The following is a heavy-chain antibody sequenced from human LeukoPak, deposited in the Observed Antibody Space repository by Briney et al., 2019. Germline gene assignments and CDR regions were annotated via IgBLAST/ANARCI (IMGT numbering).Heavy chain of an antibody. Sequence: PGGSLRLSCAASGFTFSAYGMHWVRQAPGKGLEWVAIISYDGSNKYYPDSVKGRFTISRDDSKNTLYLQMNSLRPEDTALYYCAAYVNLDYWGQGTLVTASS. CDR3: AAYVNLDY. CDR2: ISYDGSNK. D-gene: IGHD3-10*02. CDR1: GFTFSAYG. J-gene: IGHJ4*02. V-gene: IGHV3-30*03.